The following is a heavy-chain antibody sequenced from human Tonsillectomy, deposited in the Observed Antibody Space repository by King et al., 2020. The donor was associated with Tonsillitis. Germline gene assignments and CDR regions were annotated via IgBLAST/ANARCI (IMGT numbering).Heavy chain of an antibody. CDR3: AISGGDCSGGSCSSYYFDY. CDR2: INPSGGST. Sequence: VQLVESGAEVKKPGASVKVSCKASGYTFTSYYMHWVRQAPGQGLEWMGIINPSGGSTSYAQKFQGRVTMTRDTSTSTVYMELSSLRSEDTAVYYCAISGGDCSGGSCSSYYFDYWGQGTLVTVSS. D-gene: IGHD2-15*01. J-gene: IGHJ4*02. CDR1: GYTFTSYY. V-gene: IGHV1-46*03.